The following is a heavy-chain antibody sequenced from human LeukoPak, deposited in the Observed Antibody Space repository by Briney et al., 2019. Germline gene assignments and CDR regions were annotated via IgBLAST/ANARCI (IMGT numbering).Heavy chain of an antibody. CDR1: GYSFTNYW. J-gene: IGHJ3*02. Sequence: PGESLKISCKGSGYSFTNYWIGWVRQMPGKGLEWMGIIYPGDPDTRYSPSFQGQVTISVDKSISTAYLQWSSLKASDTAMYYCARPESYCSSTSCYAPTNDAFDIWGQGTMVTVSS. CDR3: ARPESYCSSTSCYAPTNDAFDI. D-gene: IGHD2-2*01. V-gene: IGHV5-51*01. CDR2: IYPGDPDT.